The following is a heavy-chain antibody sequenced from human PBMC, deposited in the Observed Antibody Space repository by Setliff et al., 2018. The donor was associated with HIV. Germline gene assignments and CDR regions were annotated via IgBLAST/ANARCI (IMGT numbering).Heavy chain of an antibody. CDR2: IYTNGYT. V-gene: IGHV4-61*09. D-gene: IGHD1-26*01. CDR1: GGSIRSGSYY. CDR3: ARDLGDSGSYYLYAFDI. J-gene: IGHJ3*02. Sequence: SETLSLTCTVSGGSIRSGSYYWTWIRQPAGKGPEWIGHIYTNGYTNYNASLKSRVSMSVDKSKNQFSLKLTSVTAADTAVYYCARDLGDSGSYYLYAFDIWGQGTLVTVS.